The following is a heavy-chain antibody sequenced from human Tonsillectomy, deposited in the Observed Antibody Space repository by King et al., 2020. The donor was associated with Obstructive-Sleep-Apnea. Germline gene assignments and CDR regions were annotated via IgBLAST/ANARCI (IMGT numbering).Heavy chain of an antibody. V-gene: IGHV3-43*01. J-gene: IGHJ6*02. CDR2: ISWDGGSA. D-gene: IGHD3-10*01. Sequence: VQLVESGGVVVQPGGSLRLSCAASGFTFDDYTMHWVRQAPGKGLEWVSLISWDGGSAYYADSVKGRFTISRDNSKNSLYLQMNSLRSEDTALYYCAKEIWEVVRGLITDYYYGMDVWGQGTTVTVSS. CDR1: GFTFDDYT. CDR3: AKEIWEVVRGLITDYYYGMDV.